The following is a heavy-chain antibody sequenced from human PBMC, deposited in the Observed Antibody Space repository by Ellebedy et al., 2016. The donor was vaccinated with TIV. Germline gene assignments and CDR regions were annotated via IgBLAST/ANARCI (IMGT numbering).Heavy chain of an antibody. Sequence: AASVKVSCKASGYTFTSYGISWVRQAPGQGLEWMGWISAYNGNTNYAQKLQGRVTMTTDTSTSTAYMELRSLRSDDTAVYYCARDQTTYYYDSSGYFATNWFDPWGQGTLVTVSS. D-gene: IGHD3-22*01. CDR2: ISAYNGNT. CDR3: ARDQTTYYYDSSGYFATNWFDP. V-gene: IGHV1-18*01. J-gene: IGHJ5*02. CDR1: GYTFTSYG.